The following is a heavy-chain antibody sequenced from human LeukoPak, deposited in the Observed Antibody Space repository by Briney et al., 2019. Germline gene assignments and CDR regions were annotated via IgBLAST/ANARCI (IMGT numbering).Heavy chain of an antibody. CDR1: GFTLRPYY. CDR3: ARGGVGLLIIPGWEYDNYGLDV. J-gene: IGHJ6*02. D-gene: IGHD3/OR15-3a*01. CDR2: ISSSASYM. Sequence: GGSLRLSCAASGFTLRPYYMNWVRQAAGKGLEGGLSISSSASYMYYADSVKGRFTISRDNAKNSLYLQMNSLRAEDTAVYYCARGGVGLLIIPGWEYDNYGLDVWGQGTTVTVSS. V-gene: IGHV3-21*01.